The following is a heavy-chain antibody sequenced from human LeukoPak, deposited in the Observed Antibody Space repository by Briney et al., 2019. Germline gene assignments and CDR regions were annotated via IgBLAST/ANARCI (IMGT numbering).Heavy chain of an antibody. V-gene: IGHV4-34*01. CDR3: ARDSSSWYYFDY. CDR1: GGSFSGYY. Sequence: TSETLSLTCAVYGGSFSGYYWSWIRQPPGKGLEWIGEINHSGSTNYNPSLKSRVTISVDTSKNQFSLKLSSVTAADTAVYYCARDSSSWYYFDYWGQGTLVTVSS. D-gene: IGHD6-13*01. J-gene: IGHJ4*02. CDR2: INHSGST.